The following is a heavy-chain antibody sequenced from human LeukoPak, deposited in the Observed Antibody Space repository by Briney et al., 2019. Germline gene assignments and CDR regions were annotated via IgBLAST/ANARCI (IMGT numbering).Heavy chain of an antibody. CDR3: ARDLGSSGYDY. J-gene: IGHJ4*02. CDR1: GGTFSSYA. V-gene: IGHV1-69*06. CDR2: IIPIFGTA. Sequence: ASVKVSCKASGGTFSSYAISWVRQAPGQGLEWMGRIIPIFGTANYVQKFQGRVTITADKSTSTAYMELSSLRSEDTAVYYCARDLGSSGYDYWGQGTLVTVSS. D-gene: IGHD3-22*01.